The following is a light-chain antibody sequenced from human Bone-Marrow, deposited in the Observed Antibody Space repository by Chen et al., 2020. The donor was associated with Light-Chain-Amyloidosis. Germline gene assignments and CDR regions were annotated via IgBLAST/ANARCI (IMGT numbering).Light chain of an antibody. V-gene: IGLV3-21*02. J-gene: IGLJ3*02. CDR2: DDS. Sequence: SYVLTQPSSVSVAPGQTATIACGGNNIGSTSVHWYQQTPGQAPLLVVYDDSDRPSGIPERWSGANSGNTATLTSSRVEAGDEADYYCQVWDRSRDRPVFGGGTKLTVL. CDR1: NIGSTS. CDR3: QVWDRSRDRPV.